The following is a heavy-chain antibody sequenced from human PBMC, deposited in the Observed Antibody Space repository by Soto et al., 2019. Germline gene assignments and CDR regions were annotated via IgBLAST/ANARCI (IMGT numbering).Heavy chain of an antibody. CDR1: GFSFGSYA. CDR2: ISGSDGKT. CDR3: ARWSYLDY. J-gene: IGHJ4*02. D-gene: IGHD3-3*01. Sequence: GGSLRLSCAASGFSFGSYALSWVRQAPGKGLEWVSTISGSDGKTFYADSVKGRFSISRDTSQSTLYLQMNSLRADDTAIYYCARWSYLDYWGQGTRVTGSS. V-gene: IGHV3-23*01.